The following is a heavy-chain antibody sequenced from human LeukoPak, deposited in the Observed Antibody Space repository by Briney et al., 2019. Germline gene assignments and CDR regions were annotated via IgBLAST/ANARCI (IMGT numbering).Heavy chain of an antibody. V-gene: IGHV1-69*06. J-gene: IGHJ4*02. CDR3: ARDSAHGEIGILDY. D-gene: IGHD2/OR15-2a*01. CDR2: IMPMFGKA. Sequence: SVKVSCKASGGTFSSYDISWVRQAPGQGLEWMGGIMPMFGKANYAQKFQGRVTTTADKATSTAYMELSSLRSEDTAVYYCARDSAHGEIGILDYWGQGTLVTVSS. CDR1: GGTFSSYD.